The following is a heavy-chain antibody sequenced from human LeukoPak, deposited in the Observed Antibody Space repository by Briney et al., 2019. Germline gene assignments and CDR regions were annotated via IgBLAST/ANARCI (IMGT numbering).Heavy chain of an antibody. V-gene: IGHV1-3*01. J-gene: IGHJ4*02. CDR1: GYTFTSSA. Sequence: ASVKVSCKASGYTFTSSAMHWVRQAPGQRLEWMGWINACNGNTKHSQKFQARVTITRDTSASTAYMELSSLRSEDMAVYYCARADIVVVPAPGDYWGQGTLVTVSS. CDR2: INACNGNT. D-gene: IGHD2-2*01. CDR3: ARADIVVVPAPGDY.